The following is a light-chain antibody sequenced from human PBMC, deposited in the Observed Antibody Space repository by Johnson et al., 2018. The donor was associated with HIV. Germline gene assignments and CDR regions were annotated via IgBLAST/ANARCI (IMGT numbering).Light chain of an antibody. CDR1: SSNIGNNY. CDR3: GTWDSRLSGV. J-gene: IGLJ1*01. V-gene: IGLV1-51*01. CDR2: GND. Sequence: QAVLTQPPSVSAAPGQKVTISCSGSSSNIGNNYVSWYQQLPGTAPKLLIYGNDKRPSGIPDRFSGSKSGTSATLGITGLQSGDEANYYCGTWDSRLSGVFGTGTAVTVL.